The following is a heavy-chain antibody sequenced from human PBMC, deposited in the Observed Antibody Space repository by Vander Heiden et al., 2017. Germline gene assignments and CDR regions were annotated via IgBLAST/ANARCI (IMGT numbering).Heavy chain of an antibody. CDR2: INPNSGGT. V-gene: IGHV1-2*02. J-gene: IGHJ3*02. Sequence: QVQLVQSGAEVKQPGASVKVSCKASGYTFTGYYMHSVRQAPGQGLEWMGWINPNSGGTNYAQKFQGRVTMTRDTSISTAYMELSRLRSDDTAVYYCARDRIAVAGTTGNAFDIWGQGTMVTVSS. D-gene: IGHD6-19*01. CDR3: ARDRIAVAGTTGNAFDI. CDR1: GYTFTGYY.